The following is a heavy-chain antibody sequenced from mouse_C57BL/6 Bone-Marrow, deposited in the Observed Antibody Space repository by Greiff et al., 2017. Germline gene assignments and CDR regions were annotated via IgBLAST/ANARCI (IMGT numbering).Heavy chain of an antibody. CDR1: GFTFSDAW. D-gene: IGHD1-1*01. Sequence: DVKVEESGGGLVQPGGSMKLSCAASGFTFSDAWMDWVRQSPEKGLVWVAEIRNKANTHATYYAESVKGRFTISRDDSKSSVYLQMNSLRAEDTGIYYCTHYGSSYEAMDYWGQGTSVTVSS. J-gene: IGHJ4*01. CDR2: IRNKANTHAT. CDR3: THYGSSYEAMDY. V-gene: IGHV6-6*01.